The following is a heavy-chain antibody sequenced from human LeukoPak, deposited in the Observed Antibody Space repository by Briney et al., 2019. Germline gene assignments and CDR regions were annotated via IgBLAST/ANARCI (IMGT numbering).Heavy chain of an antibody. CDR2: IYTSGST. V-gene: IGHV4-4*09. D-gene: IGHD3-22*01. CDR1: GGSISSYY. Sequence: SETLSLTCTVSGGSISSYYWSWIRQPPGKGLEWIGYIYTSGSTNYNPSLKSRVTISVDTSKNQFSLKLSSVTAADTAVYYCARRDYYDSSSFDPWGQGTLATVSS. J-gene: IGHJ5*02. CDR3: ARRDYYDSSSFDP.